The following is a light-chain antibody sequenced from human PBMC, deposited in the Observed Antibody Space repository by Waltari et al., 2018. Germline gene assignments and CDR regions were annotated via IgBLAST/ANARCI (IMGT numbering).Light chain of an antibody. CDR3: SSYGGSDNVL. J-gene: IGLJ3*02. V-gene: IGLV2-8*01. CDR1: SSDVGASNF. Sequence: QSALTQPPSASGSPGQSVTIPFPGTSSDVGASNFVSWYQQHPGKVPKHMIYEVDKRPSGVPDRFSGSQSGNTASLTVSGLQPEDEADYYCSSYGGSDNVLFGGGTKVTVL. CDR2: EVD.